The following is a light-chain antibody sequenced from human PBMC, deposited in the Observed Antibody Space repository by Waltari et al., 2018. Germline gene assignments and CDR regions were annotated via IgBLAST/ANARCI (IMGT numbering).Light chain of an antibody. J-gene: IGKJ4*01. CDR2: GAS. CDR1: QSVSSSY. V-gene: IGKV3-20*01. Sequence: EIVLTQSPGTLSLSPGERATLSCRASQSVSSSYLAWYKQKPGQAPRLLIYGASSRATGIPDGFSGSGSGTDFTLTISRLEPEDFAVYYCQQYGSSRLTFGGGTKVEIK. CDR3: QQYGSSRLT.